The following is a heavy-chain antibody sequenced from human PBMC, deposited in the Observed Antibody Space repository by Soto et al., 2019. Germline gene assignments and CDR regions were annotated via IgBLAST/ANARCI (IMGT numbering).Heavy chain of an antibody. CDR3: ARDLAGGKSYYYGMDV. V-gene: IGHV1-2*04. Sequence: GASVKVSCKASGYTFTGYYMHWVRQAPGQGLEWMGWINPNSGGTTYAQKFQGWVTMTRDTSISTAYMELSRLRSDDTAVYYCARDLAGGKSYYYGMDVWCQGTTVTVSS. D-gene: IGHD3-16*01. CDR2: INPNSGGT. CDR1: GYTFTGYY. J-gene: IGHJ6*02.